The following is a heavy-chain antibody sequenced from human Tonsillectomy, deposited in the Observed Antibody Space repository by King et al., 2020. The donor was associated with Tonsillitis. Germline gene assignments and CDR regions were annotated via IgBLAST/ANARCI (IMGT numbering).Heavy chain of an antibody. CDR2: ISGSGGST. V-gene: IGHV3-23*04. D-gene: IGHD3-16*02. Sequence: EVQLVESGGGLVQPGGSLRLSCAASGFTFSSYAMSWVRQAPRKGLEWVSAISGSGGSTYYADSAKGRFTISRDNSKNTLYLQMNSLRAEDTAVYYCAKTTAVEVYDYVWGSYRYTLDYWGQGTLVTVSS. CDR1: GFTFSSYA. CDR3: AKTTAVEVYDYVWGSYRYTLDY. J-gene: IGHJ4*02.